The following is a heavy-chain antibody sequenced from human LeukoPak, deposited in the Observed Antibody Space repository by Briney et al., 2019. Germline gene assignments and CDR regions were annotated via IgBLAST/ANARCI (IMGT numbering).Heavy chain of an antibody. D-gene: IGHD2-2*02. J-gene: IGHJ3*01. CDR3: ATRNLDIVVVPAAIGPPSF. V-gene: IGHV3-23*01. Sequence: SGGSLRLSCAASGFIFSSYAMSWVRQAPGEGLEWVSAISGGGSNTYYAESVKGRFTISRDNSKNTLYLQMNSLRAEDTAVYYCATRNLDIVVVPAAIGPPSFWGQGTMVTVSS. CDR1: GFIFSSYA. CDR2: ISGGGSNT.